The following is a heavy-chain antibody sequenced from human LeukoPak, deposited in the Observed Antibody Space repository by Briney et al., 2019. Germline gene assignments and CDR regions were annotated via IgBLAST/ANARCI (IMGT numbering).Heavy chain of an antibody. Sequence: PGGSLRLSCAASGFTFSSYWMSWVRQAPGKGLEWVANIKQDGSEKYYVDSVKGRFTISRDNAKNSLYLQMNSLRAEDTAVYYCARDGAQSDFDWLLGGDYWGQGTLVTVSS. CDR2: IKQDGSEK. V-gene: IGHV3-7*03. CDR1: GFTFSSYW. J-gene: IGHJ4*02. D-gene: IGHD3-9*01. CDR3: ARDGAQSDFDWLLGGDY.